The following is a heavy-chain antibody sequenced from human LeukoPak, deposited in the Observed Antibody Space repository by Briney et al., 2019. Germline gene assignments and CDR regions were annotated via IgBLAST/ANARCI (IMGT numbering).Heavy chain of an antibody. D-gene: IGHD3-10*01. CDR3: ARAHQPLWFGDLRVYAMDV. CDR1: GYTFTNYA. Sequence: PRASVKVSCKASGYTFTNYAIHWVRQAPGQRLEWMGWINAVNGNTKYSEKFQGRVTITRDTSASTAYMEMTSLKSEDTAVYYCARAHQPLWFGDLRVYAMDVWGKGTTVTVSP. CDR2: INAVNGNT. J-gene: IGHJ6*04. V-gene: IGHV1-3*01.